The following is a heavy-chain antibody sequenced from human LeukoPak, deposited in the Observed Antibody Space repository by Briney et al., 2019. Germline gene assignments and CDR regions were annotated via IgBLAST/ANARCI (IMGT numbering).Heavy chain of an antibody. D-gene: IGHD3-9*01. J-gene: IGHJ4*02. CDR2: IYYTGST. Sequence: SETLSLTCTVSGGSISSYYWSWIRQPPGKGLEWIGYIYYTGSTNYNPSLKSRVTISVDTYKNQFSLKLSSVTAADTAVYYCARRPPRPNDILTGYYRRLYYFDYWGQGTLVTVSS. CDR1: GGSISSYY. CDR3: ARRPPRPNDILTGYYRRLYYFDY. V-gene: IGHV4-59*01.